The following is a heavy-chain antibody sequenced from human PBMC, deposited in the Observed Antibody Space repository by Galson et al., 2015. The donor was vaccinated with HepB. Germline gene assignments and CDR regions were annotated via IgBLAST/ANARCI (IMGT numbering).Heavy chain of an antibody. CDR3: AKGYGLFDS. J-gene: IGHJ5*01. CDR1: GVAFVTHA. Sequence: RLPCSASGVAFVTHAMSWFSQAPGRGLEWNTGISCNGDSTFYAHSVKGRFTVSRDNSTNMLYLHMNSLRAEDAGLYFCAKGYGLFDSWGQGTLVTVSS. D-gene: IGHD5-18*01. CDR2: ISCNGDST. V-gene: IGHV3-23*01.